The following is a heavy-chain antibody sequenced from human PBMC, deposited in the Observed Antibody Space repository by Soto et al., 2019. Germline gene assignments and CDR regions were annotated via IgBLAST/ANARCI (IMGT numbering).Heavy chain of an antibody. J-gene: IGHJ5*02. CDR3: ARDLPRITMIVVVPGHWFGP. CDR2: ISAYNGNT. Sequence: ASVKVSCKASGYTFTSYGISWVRQAPGQGLEWMGWISAYNGNTNYAQKLQGRVTMTTDTSTSTAYMELRSLRSDDTAVYYCARDLPRITMIVVVPGHWFGPWGQGTLVTVSS. V-gene: IGHV1-18*01. CDR1: GYTFTSYG. D-gene: IGHD3-22*01.